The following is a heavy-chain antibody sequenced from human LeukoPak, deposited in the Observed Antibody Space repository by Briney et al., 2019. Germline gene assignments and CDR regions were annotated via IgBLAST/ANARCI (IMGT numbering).Heavy chain of an antibody. V-gene: IGHV4-59*08. CDR3: ARAAARPGDY. J-gene: IGHJ4*02. Sequence: SETLSLTCTVSGGSISSYYWSWIRQPPGKGLEWIGYIYYSGSTNYNPSLKSRVTISVDTSKNQFSLKLSSVTAADTAVYYCARAAARPGDYWGQGTLVTVSS. CDR1: GGSISSYY. CDR2: IYYSGST. D-gene: IGHD6-6*01.